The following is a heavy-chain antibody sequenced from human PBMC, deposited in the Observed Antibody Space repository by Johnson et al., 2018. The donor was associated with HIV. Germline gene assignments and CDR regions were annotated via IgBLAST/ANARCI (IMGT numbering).Heavy chain of an antibody. J-gene: IGHJ3*02. CDR2: ISYDGSNK. CDR1: GFTFSSYA. V-gene: IGHV3-30-3*01. D-gene: IGHD3/OR15-3a*01. Sequence: QVQLVESGGGLVQPGGSLRLSCAASGFTFSSYAMHWVRQAPGKGLELVAVISYDGSNKYYADSVKGRFTISRDNSKNTLYLQMNSLRAEDTAVYYCAVGLNTDAFDIWGQGTMVTVSS. CDR3: AVGLNTDAFDI.